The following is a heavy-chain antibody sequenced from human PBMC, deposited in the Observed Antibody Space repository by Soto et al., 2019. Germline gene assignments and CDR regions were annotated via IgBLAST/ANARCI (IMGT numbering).Heavy chain of an antibody. V-gene: IGHV3-33*01. CDR3: ARAVGPFDY. CDR1: GFDFSTYG. Sequence: QVQLVESGGGVVQPGRSLRLSCAASGFDFSTYGMHWVRQAPGKGLEWVAVIWYDGSNKYYADSVRGRFIISRDNSKNTLFLQLNSLRAEDTAVYYCARAVGPFDYWGQGTLVIVSS. J-gene: IGHJ4*02. D-gene: IGHD1-26*01. CDR2: IWYDGSNK.